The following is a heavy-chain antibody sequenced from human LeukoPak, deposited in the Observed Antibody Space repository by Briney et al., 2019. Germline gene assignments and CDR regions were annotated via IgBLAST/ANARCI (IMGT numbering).Heavy chain of an antibody. CDR3: AKDSSGYFNFDY. D-gene: IGHD3-22*01. V-gene: IGHV3-33*06. CDR1: GFTFSSYG. CDR2: IWYDGSTT. J-gene: IGHJ4*02. Sequence: GGSLRLSCAASGFTFSSYGMHWVRQAPGKGLEWVAVIWYDGSTTDYADSVKGRLTISRDNSKNTLYLQMNSLRAEDTAVYYCAKDSSGYFNFDYWGQGTLVTVSS.